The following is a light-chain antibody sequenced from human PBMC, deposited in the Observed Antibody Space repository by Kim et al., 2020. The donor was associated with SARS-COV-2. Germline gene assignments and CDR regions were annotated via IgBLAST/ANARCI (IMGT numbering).Light chain of an antibody. CDR2: DVS. CDR3: GSCEDSLSGSV. J-gene: IGLJ2*01. CDR1: RSAVSGINY. Sequence: SITIRCTDARSAVSGINYVSWYQQLPGTAPKLLIYDVSERPSGVPDRFSGSKSGTSASLTICGLRAEDEADYYCGSCEDSLSGSVFGAGTQVTVL. V-gene: IGLV2-11*03.